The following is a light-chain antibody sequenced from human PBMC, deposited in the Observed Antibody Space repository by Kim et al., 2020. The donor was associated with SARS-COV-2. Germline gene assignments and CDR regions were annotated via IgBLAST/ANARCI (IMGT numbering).Light chain of an antibody. CDR2: GAT. CDR3: QQSYSTPLT. Sequence: DIQMTQSPSSLSASVGDRVTITCRASQSVSSLLNWYQQKPGTAPNLLIHGATNLQTGVPSRFSGSGSGTDFTLTISDLQPEDFATYYCQQSYSTPLTFGGGTQVDI. V-gene: IGKV1-39*01. J-gene: IGKJ4*01. CDR1: QSVSSL.